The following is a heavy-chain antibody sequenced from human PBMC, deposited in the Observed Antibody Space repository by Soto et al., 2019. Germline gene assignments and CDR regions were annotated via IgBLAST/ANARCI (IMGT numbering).Heavy chain of an antibody. J-gene: IGHJ4*02. CDR1: GGTFSSYA. V-gene: IGHV1-69*13. CDR2: IIPIFGTA. CDR3: ASYYYDSSGSRYYFDY. Sequence: SVKVSCKASGGTFSSYAISWVRQAPGQGLEWMGGIIPIFGTANYAQKFQGRVTITADESTSTAYMELSSLRSEDTAVYYCASYYYDSSGSRYYFDYWGQGTLVTVSS. D-gene: IGHD3-22*01.